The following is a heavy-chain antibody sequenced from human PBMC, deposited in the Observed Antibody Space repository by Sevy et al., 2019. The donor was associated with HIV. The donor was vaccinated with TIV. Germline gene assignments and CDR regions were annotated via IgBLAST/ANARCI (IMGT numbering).Heavy chain of an antibody. J-gene: IGHJ4*02. V-gene: IGHV3-30*04. D-gene: IGHD3-10*02. CDR1: GFTFSSYA. CDR3: ARYFFGGPENYNVGIGSYSGTLDS. Sequence: GGSLRLSCAASGFTFSSYAMHWVRQAPGKGLEWVAVTGYDGSKTNYADSVQGRFIASRDNSKSTLYLHMNSLRREDTAVYYCARYFFGGPENYNVGIGSYSGTLDSWGQGALVTVSS. CDR2: TGYDGSKT.